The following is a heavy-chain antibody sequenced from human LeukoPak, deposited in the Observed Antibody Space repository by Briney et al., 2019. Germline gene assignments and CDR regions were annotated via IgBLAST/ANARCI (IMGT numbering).Heavy chain of an antibody. Sequence: ASVKVSCKASGYTFTSYDINWVRQAPGQGLEWMGWISAYNGNTNYAQKLQGRVTMTTDTSTSTAYMELRSLRSDDTAVYYCARRQGGGDRNWFDPWGEGTLVTVSS. CDR2: ISAYNGNT. V-gene: IGHV1-18*01. J-gene: IGHJ5*02. D-gene: IGHD2-21*02. CDR3: ARRQGGGDRNWFDP. CDR1: GYTFTSYD.